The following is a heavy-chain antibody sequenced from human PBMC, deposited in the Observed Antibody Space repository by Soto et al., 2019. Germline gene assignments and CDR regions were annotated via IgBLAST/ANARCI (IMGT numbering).Heavy chain of an antibody. CDR2: ISGSGGST. J-gene: IGHJ5*02. D-gene: IGHD1-26*01. V-gene: IGHV3-23*01. CDR1: GFTFNNYA. Sequence: EVQLLESGGGLVQPGGSLRLSCAASGFTFNNYAMNWVRQAPGKGLEWVSTISGSGGSTYYADSVKGRFTISRDNSKNTLYLQMNSLRAEDTAVYYCAKSEWDLLNWFDPWGQGTLVTVSS. CDR3: AKSEWDLLNWFDP.